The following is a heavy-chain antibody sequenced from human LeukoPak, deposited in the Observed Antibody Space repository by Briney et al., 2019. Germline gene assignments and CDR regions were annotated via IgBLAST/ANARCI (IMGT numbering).Heavy chain of an antibody. CDR3: AIGFGGWLVHGYFDY. J-gene: IGHJ4*02. CDR1: GGSFSGYY. CDR2: INHSGST. Sequence: SETLSLTCGIYGGSFSGYYWSWIRQPPGKGLEWIGEINHSGSTNYNPSLKSRLTISVDTSKNQFSLKLSSVTAADTAVYYCAIGFGGWLVHGYFDYWGQGTLVTVSS. D-gene: IGHD6-19*01. V-gene: IGHV4-34*01.